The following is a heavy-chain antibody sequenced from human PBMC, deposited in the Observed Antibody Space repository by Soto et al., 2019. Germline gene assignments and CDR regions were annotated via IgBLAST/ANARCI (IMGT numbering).Heavy chain of an antibody. Sequence: SETLSLTCTVSGGSISSGGYYWSWIRQPPGKGLEWIGEINHSGSTNYNPSLKSRVTISVDTSKNQFSLKLSSVTAADTAVYYCARGYDFWSGHNYYYYMDVWGKGTTVTVSS. V-gene: IGHV4-39*07. CDR3: ARGYDFWSGHNYYYYMDV. D-gene: IGHD3-3*01. J-gene: IGHJ6*03. CDR2: INHSGST. CDR1: GGSISSGGYY.